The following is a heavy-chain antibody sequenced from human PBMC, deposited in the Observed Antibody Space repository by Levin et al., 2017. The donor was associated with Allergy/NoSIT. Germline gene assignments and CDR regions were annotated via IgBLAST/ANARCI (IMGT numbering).Heavy chain of an antibody. CDR1: GFTFSSYA. J-gene: IGHJ4*02. D-gene: IGHD4-17*01. V-gene: IGHV3-30-3*01. Sequence: SCAASGFTFSSYAMHWVRQAPGKGLEWVAVISYDGSNKYYADSVKGRFTISRDNSKNTLYLQMNSLRAEDTAVYYCARDPPLHYGDSHFDYWGQGTLVTVSS. CDR2: ISYDGSNK. CDR3: ARDPPLHYGDSHFDY.